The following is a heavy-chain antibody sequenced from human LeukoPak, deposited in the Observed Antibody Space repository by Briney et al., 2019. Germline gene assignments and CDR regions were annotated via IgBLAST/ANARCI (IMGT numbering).Heavy chain of an antibody. J-gene: IGHJ4*02. CDR3: AKGVLRSSPDY. Sequence: GGSLRLSCAASGFTFSTYAMSWVRQAPGKGLEWVSTIRGSGGSNTYYADSVQGRFTISRDNSKNTLYLQMNTLRAEDTAVYYCAKGVLRSSPDYWGQGTLVSVSS. V-gene: IGHV3-23*01. CDR1: GFTFSTYA. CDR2: IRGSGGSNT. D-gene: IGHD5-12*01.